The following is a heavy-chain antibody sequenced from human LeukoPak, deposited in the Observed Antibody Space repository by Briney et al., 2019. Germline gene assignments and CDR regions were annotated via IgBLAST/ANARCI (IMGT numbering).Heavy chain of an antibody. CDR2: ISYDGSNK. V-gene: IGHV3-30*04. D-gene: IGHD3-22*01. CDR3: AKEEYSGYYDISGYHGPWFDP. CDR1: GFTFSSYA. Sequence: GGSLRLSCAASGFTFSSYAMHWVRQDPGKGPEWVPVISYDGSNKYYADSVKGRFTISRDNSKNTLYLQMNSLRAEDTAVYYCAKEEYSGYYDISGYHGPWFDPWGQGTLVTVSS. J-gene: IGHJ5*02.